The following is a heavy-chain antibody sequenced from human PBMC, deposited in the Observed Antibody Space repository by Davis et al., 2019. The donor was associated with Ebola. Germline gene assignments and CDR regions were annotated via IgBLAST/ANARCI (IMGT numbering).Heavy chain of an antibody. D-gene: IGHD3-22*01. CDR2: INHSGST. Sequence: MPSETLSLTCAVYGGSFSGYYWSWIRQPPGKGLEWIGEINHSGSTNYNPSLKGRVTISVDTSKNQFSLKLSSVTAADTAVYYCARVRRITMIVVVISQSYYYYGMDVWGQGTTVTVSS. CDR3: ARVRRITMIVVVISQSYYYYGMDV. J-gene: IGHJ6*02. CDR1: GGSFSGYY. V-gene: IGHV4-34*01.